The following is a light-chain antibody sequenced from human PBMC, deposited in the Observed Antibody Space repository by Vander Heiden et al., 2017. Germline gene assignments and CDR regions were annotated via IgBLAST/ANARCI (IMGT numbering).Light chain of an antibody. CDR3: QSYDSSLGGHVV. Sequence: QSVLTQPPSVSGAPGQRVTISCTGSTSTIGAGYDVHWYQQLPGTAPKLLIYDNMNRPSGVPDRFSGSKSGTSASLAITGLQAEDEADYYCQSYDSSLGGHVVFGGGTKLTVL. V-gene: IGLV1-40*01. CDR2: DNM. CDR1: TSTIGAGYD. J-gene: IGLJ2*01.